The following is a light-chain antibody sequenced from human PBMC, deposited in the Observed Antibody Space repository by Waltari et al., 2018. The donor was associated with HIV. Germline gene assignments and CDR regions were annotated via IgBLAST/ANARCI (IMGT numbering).Light chain of an antibody. CDR1: NIGSKT. CDR3: QVWDSSSEYPDG. Sequence: SYVLTQPHSVSVAPGQTARITCGGNNIGSKTDHWYQQKPGKAPLRVGYDDSYRPSGIPERFSCSKSTNTANLNINRVEAGDEADYYCQVWDSSSEYPDGFGTGTKVTVL. CDR2: DDS. V-gene: IGLV3-21*02. J-gene: IGLJ1*01.